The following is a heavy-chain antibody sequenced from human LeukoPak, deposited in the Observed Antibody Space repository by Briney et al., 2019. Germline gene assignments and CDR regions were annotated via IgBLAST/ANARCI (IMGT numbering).Heavy chain of an antibody. V-gene: IGHV3-74*01. CDR1: GFTFSGYW. CDR3: ARGGAGTFHI. J-gene: IGHJ3*02. CDR2: INSDGGDT. Sequence: RGSLRLSCAASGFTFSGYWMHWVRQAPGKGLIWVSRINSDGGDTTYADSVSGGFTISRDNAKNTLYLQMNSLRADDTAVYYCARGGAGTFHIWGQGTMVTVSS.